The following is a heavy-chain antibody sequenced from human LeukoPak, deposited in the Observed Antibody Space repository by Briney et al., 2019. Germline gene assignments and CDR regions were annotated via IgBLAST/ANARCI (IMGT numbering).Heavy chain of an antibody. D-gene: IGHD3-9*01. J-gene: IGHJ6*03. CDR3: ARFPAIARYYDILTGYLSYYYYYMDV. V-gene: IGHV5-51*01. CDR2: IYPGDSDT. Sequence: GEFLKISCKGSGYSFTSYWIGWVRQMPGKGPEWMGIIYPGDSDTRYSPSFQGQVTISADKSISTAYLQWSSLKASDTAMYYCARFPAIARYYDILTGYLSYYYYYMDVWGKGTTVTVSS. CDR1: GYSFTSYW.